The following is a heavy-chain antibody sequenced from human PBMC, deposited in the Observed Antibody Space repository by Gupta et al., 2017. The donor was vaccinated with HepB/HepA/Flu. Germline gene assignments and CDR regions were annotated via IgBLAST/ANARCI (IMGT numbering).Heavy chain of an antibody. Sequence: QVHLVQSGAEVKKPGSSVKVSCKASGGTFSHYGISWVRQAPGQGLEWMGRVIPVLGEEDYAQKFQGRVAIIADTSTTTVYMKLSSLTSDDTAVYYCARGEGYCDSDCRNDAFDIWGQGTMVTVSP. J-gene: IGHJ3*02. V-gene: IGHV1-69*04. D-gene: IGHD2-21*02. CDR1: GGTFSHYG. CDR3: ARGEGYCDSDCRNDAFDI. CDR2: VIPVLGEE.